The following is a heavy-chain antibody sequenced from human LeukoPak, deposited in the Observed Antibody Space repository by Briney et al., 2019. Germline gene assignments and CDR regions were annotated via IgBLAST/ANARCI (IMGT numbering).Heavy chain of an antibody. CDR3: ARDLMDTAMDYYYYYYMDV. J-gene: IGHJ6*03. V-gene: IGHV4-39*07. CDR1: GGSISSSSYY. CDR2: IYYSGST. D-gene: IGHD5-18*01. Sequence: SETLSLTCTVSGGSISSSSYYWGWIRQPPGKGLEWIGSIYYSGSTYYNPSLKSRVTISVDTSKNQFSLKLSSVTAADTAVYYCARDLMDTAMDYYYYYYMDVWGKGTTVTVSS.